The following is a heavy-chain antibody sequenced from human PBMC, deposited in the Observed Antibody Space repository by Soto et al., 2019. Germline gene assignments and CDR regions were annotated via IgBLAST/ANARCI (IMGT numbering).Heavy chain of an antibody. J-gene: IGHJ6*02. V-gene: IGHV3-53*01. Sequence: PGGSLRLSCAASGFTVSSNYMSWVRQAPGKGLEWVSVIYSGGSTYYADSVKGRFTISRDNSKNTLYLQMNSLRAEDTAVYYCARDIPQYYYDSSGYHRSYGMDVWGQGTTVTVSS. CDR3: ARDIPQYYYDSSGYHRSYGMDV. CDR1: GFTVSSNY. D-gene: IGHD3-22*01. CDR2: IYSGGST.